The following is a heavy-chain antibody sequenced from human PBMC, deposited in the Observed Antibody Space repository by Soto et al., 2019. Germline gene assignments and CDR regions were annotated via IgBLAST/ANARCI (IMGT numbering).Heavy chain of an antibody. V-gene: IGHV3-33*01. CDR3: ARDVIAARSPYYYYGMDV. J-gene: IGHJ6*02. CDR2: IWYDGSNK. D-gene: IGHD6-6*01. Sequence: GGSLRLSCAASGFTFSSYGMHWVRQAPGKGLEWVAVIWYDGSNKYYADSVKGRFTISRDNSKNTLYLQMNSLRAEDTAVYYCARDVIAARSPYYYYGMDVWGQGTTVTVSS. CDR1: GFTFSSYG.